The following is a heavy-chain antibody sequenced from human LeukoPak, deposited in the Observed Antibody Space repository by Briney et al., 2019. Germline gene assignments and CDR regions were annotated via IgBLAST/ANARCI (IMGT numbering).Heavy chain of an antibody. J-gene: IGHJ4*02. CDR1: GFSLNEYA. V-gene: IGHV3-23*01. CDR2: ISGSGGST. D-gene: IGHD6-13*01. CDR3: AKGQTGYSSSWPSY. Sequence: GGSLRLSCEASGFSLNEYARSWFRRAPGKGLEWVSAISGSGGSTYYADSVKGRFTISRDNSKNTLYLQMNSLRAEDTAVYYCAKGQTGYSSSWPSYWGQGTLVTVSS.